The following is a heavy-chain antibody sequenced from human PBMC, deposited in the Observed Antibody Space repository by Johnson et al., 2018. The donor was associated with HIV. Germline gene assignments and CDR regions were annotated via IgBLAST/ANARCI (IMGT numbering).Heavy chain of an antibody. D-gene: IGHD4-11*01. CDR2: ISSSGSTI. CDR3: ARDDDYSKVMAFDI. J-gene: IGHJ3*02. CDR1: GFTFSDYY. V-gene: IGHV3-11*04. Sequence: QMLLVESGGGLVKPGGSLRLSCAASGFTFSDYYMSWIRQAPGKGLEWVSYISSSGSTIYYADSVKGRFTISRDNAKNSLYLQMNSLRAEDTAVYYCARDDDYSKVMAFDIWGQGTMVTVSS.